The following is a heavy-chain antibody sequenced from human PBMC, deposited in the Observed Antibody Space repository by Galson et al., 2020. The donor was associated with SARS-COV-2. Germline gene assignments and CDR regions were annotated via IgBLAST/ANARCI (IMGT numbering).Heavy chain of an antibody. J-gene: IGHJ6*02. V-gene: IGHV3-66*01. CDR2: IYSGGST. D-gene: IGHD2-2*01. CDR3: ARELWASAASYYYYGMDV. CDR1: GFTVSSNY. Sequence: GESLKISYAASGFTVSSNYMSWVRQAPGKGLEWVSVIYSGGSTYYADSVKGRFTISRDNSKNTLYLQMNSLRAEDTAVYYCARELWASAASYYYYGMDVWGQGTTVTVSS.